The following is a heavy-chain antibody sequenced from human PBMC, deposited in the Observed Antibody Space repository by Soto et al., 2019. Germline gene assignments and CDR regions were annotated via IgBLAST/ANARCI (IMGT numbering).Heavy chain of an antibody. V-gene: IGHV1-3*01. J-gene: IGHJ4*02. CDR3: ARDPGYSYGYN. D-gene: IGHD5-18*01. CDR1: GYTFNSYA. CDR2: INAGNGNT. Sequence: QVQLVQSGAEVKKPGASVKVSCKASGYTFNSYAMNSVRQAPGQRLEWMGWINAGNGNTKYSQKFQGRVTITRDTSASTAYMELSSLRSEDTAVYYCARDPGYSYGYNWGQGTLVTVSS.